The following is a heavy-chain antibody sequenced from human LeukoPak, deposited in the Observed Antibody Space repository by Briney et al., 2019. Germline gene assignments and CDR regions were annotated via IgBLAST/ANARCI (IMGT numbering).Heavy chain of an antibody. V-gene: IGHV4-59*11. CDR3: ARLSTVYYYYMDV. D-gene: IGHD2/OR15-2a*01. Sequence: SETLSLTCTVSGGSISSHYWSWIRQPPGKGLEWIGYIYYSGSTNYNPSLKSRVTISVDTSKNQFSLKLSSVTAADTAVYYCARLSTVYYYYMDVWGKGTTVTVSS. J-gene: IGHJ6*03. CDR2: IYYSGST. CDR1: GGSISSHY.